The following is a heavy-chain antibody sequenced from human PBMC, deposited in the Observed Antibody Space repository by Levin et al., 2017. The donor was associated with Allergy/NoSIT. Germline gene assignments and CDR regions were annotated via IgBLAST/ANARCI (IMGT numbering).Heavy chain of an antibody. V-gene: IGHV3-66*02. J-gene: IGHJ4*02. CDR2: IYSGGST. CDR3: ARSRGDSSGWYAIFDY. CDR1: GFTVSSNY. Sequence: PGGSLRLSCAASGFTVSSNYMSWVRQAPGKGLEWVSVIYSGGSTYYADSVKGRFTISRDNSKNTLYLQMNSLRAEDTAVYYCARSRGDSSGWYAIFDYWGQGTLVTVSS. D-gene: IGHD6-19*01.